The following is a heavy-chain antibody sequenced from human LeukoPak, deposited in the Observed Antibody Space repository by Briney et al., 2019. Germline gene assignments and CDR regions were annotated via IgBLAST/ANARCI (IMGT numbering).Heavy chain of an antibody. CDR1: GGTFSSYA. CDR3: ARDSTQYYYDSSGPGDWFDP. CDR2: IIPIFGTA. Sequence: ASVKVTCKASGGTFSSYAISWVRQAPGQGLEWMGGIIPIFGTANYAQKFQGRVTITADESTSTAYMELSSLRSEDTAVYYCARDSTQYYYDSSGPGDWFDPWGQGTLATVSS. J-gene: IGHJ5*02. V-gene: IGHV1-69*13. D-gene: IGHD3-22*01.